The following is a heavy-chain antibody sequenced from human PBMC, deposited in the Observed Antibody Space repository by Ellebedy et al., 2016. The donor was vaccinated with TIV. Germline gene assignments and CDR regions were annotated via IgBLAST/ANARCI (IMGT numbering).Heavy chain of an antibody. CDR2: INANSSST. CDR1: GYTFTGYY. V-gene: IGHV1-2*02. CDR3: AREVARFTMDDRQINWFDS. J-gene: IGHJ5*01. Sequence: ASVKVSXXASGYTFTGYYIHWVRQAPGQGLEWMGWINANSSSTNYAQKFQGRVTMTRDTSISTAYMDLSRLTSDDTAVYYCAREVARFTMDDRQINWFDSWGQGTLVTVSS. D-gene: IGHD3-3*01.